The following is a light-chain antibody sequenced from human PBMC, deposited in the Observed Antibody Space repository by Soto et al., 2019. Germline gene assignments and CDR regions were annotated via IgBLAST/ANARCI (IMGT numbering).Light chain of an antibody. CDR1: QDIRNY. Sequence: IQLTQSPSSLSASVVDRVTVTCLASQDIRNYLAWYQQKPGKAPKLLICDASTLYSGVPSGFSGSGSGTDFTLAISGLQPEDFAAYYCQQLRSYPSTFGGGTKVDIK. CDR3: QQLRSYPST. CDR2: DAS. V-gene: IGKV1-9*01. J-gene: IGKJ4*01.